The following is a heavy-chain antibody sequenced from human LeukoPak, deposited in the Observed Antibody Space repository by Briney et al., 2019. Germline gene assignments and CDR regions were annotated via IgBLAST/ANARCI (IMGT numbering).Heavy chain of an antibody. CDR3: ARHVPYYDSSGYYYYYYMDV. D-gene: IGHD3-22*01. J-gene: IGHJ6*03. CDR1: GGSFSGYY. Sequence: SETLSLTCAVYGGSFSGYYWSWIRQPPGKGREWIGEINHSGSTNYNPSLKSRVTISVDTSKNQFSLKLSSVTAADTAVYYCARHVPYYDSSGYYYYYYMDVWGKGTTVTISS. CDR2: INHSGST. V-gene: IGHV4-34*01.